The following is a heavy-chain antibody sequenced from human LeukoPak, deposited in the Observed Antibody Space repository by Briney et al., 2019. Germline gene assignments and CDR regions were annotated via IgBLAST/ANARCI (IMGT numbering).Heavy chain of an antibody. V-gene: IGHV3-30*03. J-gene: IGHJ4*02. CDR2: ISYDGSNK. CDR1: GFTFSSYG. CDR3: ARDGGYCSAGTCYSDY. Sequence: PGGSLRLSCAASGFTFSSYGMHWVRQAPGKGLEWVAVISYDGSNKYYADSVKGRFTISRDNSKNTLYLQMNSLRAEDTAVYYCARDGGYCSAGTCYSDYWGQGTLVTVSS. D-gene: IGHD2-15*01.